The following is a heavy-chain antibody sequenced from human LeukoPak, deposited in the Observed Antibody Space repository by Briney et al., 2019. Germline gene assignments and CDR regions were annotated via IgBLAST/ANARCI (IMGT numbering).Heavy chain of an antibody. V-gene: IGHV3-15*01. J-gene: IGHJ5*02. CDR3: TTGVGESWFDP. CDR2: IKSKTDGGTT. CDR1: GFTFSSSA. Sequence: GGSLRLSCAASGFTFSSSAMSWVRQAPGKGLEWVGRIKSKTDGGTTDYAAPVKGRFTISRDDSKNTLYLQMNSLKTEDTAVYYCTTGVGESWFDPWGQGTLVTVSS. D-gene: IGHD2-21*01.